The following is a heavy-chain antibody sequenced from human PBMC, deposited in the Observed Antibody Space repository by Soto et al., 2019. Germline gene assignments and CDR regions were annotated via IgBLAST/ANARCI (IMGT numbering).Heavy chain of an antibody. Sequence: PGGSLRLSGAASGFTFSSYWMRWVRQAPGKGLEWVANIKQDGSEKYYVDSVKGRFTISRDKAKNSLYLQRNSLRAEDTAVYYCARDSSSSYYYYYGMDVWGQGTTVTVSS. V-gene: IGHV3-7*01. CDR2: IKQDGSEK. D-gene: IGHD6-6*01. J-gene: IGHJ6*02. CDR3: ARDSSSSYYYYYGMDV. CDR1: GFTFSSYW.